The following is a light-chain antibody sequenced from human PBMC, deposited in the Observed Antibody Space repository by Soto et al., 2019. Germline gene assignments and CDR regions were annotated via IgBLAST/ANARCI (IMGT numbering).Light chain of an antibody. V-gene: IGKV1-33*01. CDR1: QNITNN. CDR2: HAS. Sequence: DIQMTESPSSMSTSIGNTVTITCKASQNITNNLSWYQQKPGKAPNILIYHASKLAKGVTSRFSGSGSGTDVTLTISSLKKEDVATYDCQQLNSYTITFGQGTRLEI. CDR3: QQLNSYTIT. J-gene: IGKJ5*01.